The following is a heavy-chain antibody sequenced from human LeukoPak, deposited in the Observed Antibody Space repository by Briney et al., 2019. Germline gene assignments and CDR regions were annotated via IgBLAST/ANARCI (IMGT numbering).Heavy chain of an antibody. V-gene: IGHV4-59*01. CDR3: ARDSSPSFYSSSWYLDYMDV. D-gene: IGHD6-13*01. CDR2: IDYSGST. Sequence: SETLSLTCTVSGGSISSYYWSWIRQPPGKGLEWIGNIDYSGSTNYNPSLKSRVTISVDTSKNQFSLKLSSVTAADTAAYYCARDSSPSFYSSSWYLDYMDVWGKGTTVTVSS. CDR1: GGSISSYY. J-gene: IGHJ6*03.